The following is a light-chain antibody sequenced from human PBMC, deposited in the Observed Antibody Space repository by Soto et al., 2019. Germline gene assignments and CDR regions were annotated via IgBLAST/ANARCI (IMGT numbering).Light chain of an antibody. CDR3: SSYTDSSTL. Sequence: QSALTQPASVSGSPGQLITISCTGTSSDVGSYNYVSWYQQHPGKAPKLMIYGVSDRPSGISSRFSGSKSGNTASLTISGLQTEDEADYYCSSYTDSSTLFGTGTKLTV. J-gene: IGLJ1*01. CDR1: SSDVGSYNY. CDR2: GVS. V-gene: IGLV2-14*01.